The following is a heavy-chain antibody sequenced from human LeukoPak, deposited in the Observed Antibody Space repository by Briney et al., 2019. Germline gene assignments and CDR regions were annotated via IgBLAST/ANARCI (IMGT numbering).Heavy chain of an antibody. CDR1: GFTFSSYE. D-gene: IGHD6-13*01. Sequence: PGGSLRLSCAASGFTFSSYEMNWVRQAPGKGLEWVSYISSSSSTIYYADSVKGRFTISRDNAKNSLYLQMNSLRAEDTAVYYCARDHLYSSSWYDYWGQGTLVTVSS. CDR3: ARDHLYSSSWYDY. V-gene: IGHV3-48*01. J-gene: IGHJ4*02. CDR2: ISSSSSTI.